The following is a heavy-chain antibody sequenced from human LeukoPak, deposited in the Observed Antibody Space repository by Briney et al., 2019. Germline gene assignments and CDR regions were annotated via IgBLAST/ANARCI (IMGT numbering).Heavy chain of an antibody. CDR1: GGSIINYA. Sequence: SETLSLTCSVSGGSIINYAWNWIRQPAGKGLEWIGRIVTSGSTDYNPSLRSRVTMSVDPSKNQFSLKLYSLTAADTAVYYCARRFNSGNDDVFDIWGQGTLVAVSS. D-gene: IGHD1-1*01. CDR2: IVTSGST. J-gene: IGHJ3*02. CDR3: ARRFNSGNDDVFDI. V-gene: IGHV4-4*07.